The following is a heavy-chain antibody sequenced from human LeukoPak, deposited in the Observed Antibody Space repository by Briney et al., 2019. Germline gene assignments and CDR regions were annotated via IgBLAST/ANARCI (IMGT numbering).Heavy chain of an antibody. CDR1: GFTFIDRD. J-gene: IGHJ4*02. Sequence: GGSLRLSCAASGFTFIDRDMHWVRQVIGKGLEWVSAIGIRGDTHYSGSVKGRFTISRENAESSLYLQMNSLRAEDTAVYYCARGGIQVSGIDEFDYWGQGTLVTVSS. D-gene: IGHD6-19*01. CDR2: IGIRGDT. CDR3: ARGGIQVSGIDEFDY. V-gene: IGHV3-13*01.